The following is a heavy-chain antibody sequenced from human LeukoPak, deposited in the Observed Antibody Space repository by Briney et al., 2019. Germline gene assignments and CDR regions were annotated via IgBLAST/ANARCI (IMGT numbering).Heavy chain of an antibody. D-gene: IGHD1-26*01. CDR2: IKKDGSEK. J-gene: IGHJ4*02. CDR1: GFTFSSYW. CDR3: ARAPVGATTYSDY. V-gene: IGHV3-7*04. Sequence: QPGGSLRLSCAASGFTFSSYWMNWVRQAPGKGLEWVANIKKDGSEKYYVDSVKGRFTISRDNAKNSLYLQMNSLRAEDAAVYYCARAPVGATTYSDYWGQGTLVTVSS.